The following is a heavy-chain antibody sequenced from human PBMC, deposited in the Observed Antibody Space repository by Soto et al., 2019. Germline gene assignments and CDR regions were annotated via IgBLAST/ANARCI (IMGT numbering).Heavy chain of an antibody. D-gene: IGHD2-8*01. V-gene: IGHV3-48*01. J-gene: IGHJ6*03. CDR2: IRSRGTTK. Sequence: EVQLGESGGGLVQPGGSLRLSCAASGFTFSSYSMNWVRQAPGRGLEWVSYIRSRGTTKYYGETVKGRFTISKDNVDNPLKQQMSRLRVKDTAVYYCASLGIVTYPTNYYYVDVRGQGATVTVTS. CDR1: GFTFSSYS. CDR3: ASLGIVTYPTNYYYVDV.